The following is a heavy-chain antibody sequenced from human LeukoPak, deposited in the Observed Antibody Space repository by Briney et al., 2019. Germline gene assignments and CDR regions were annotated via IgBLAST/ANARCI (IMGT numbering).Heavy chain of an antibody. J-gene: IGHJ4*02. CDR3: ARALYSGGSYAFDY. V-gene: IGHV3-30*04. D-gene: IGHD3-16*01. CDR1: GFTFSSYA. Sequence: GGSVRLSCAASGFTFSSYAMHWVRQAPGKGLEWVAVISYDGSNKYYADSVKGRFTISRDNSKNTLYLQMNSLRAEDTAVYYCARALYSGGSYAFDYWGQGTLVTISS. CDR2: ISYDGSNK.